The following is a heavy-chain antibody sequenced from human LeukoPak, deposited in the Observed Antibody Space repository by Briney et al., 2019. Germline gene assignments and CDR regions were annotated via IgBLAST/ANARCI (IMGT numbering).Heavy chain of an antibody. CDR2: IKQDGSEK. CDR1: GFTFISYW. J-gene: IGHJ4*02. CDR3: AREITDEDYFDY. D-gene: IGHD1-20*01. V-gene: IGHV3-7*01. Sequence: PGGSLRLSCAASGFTFISYWMSWVRQAPGKGLEWVANIKQDGSEKYYVDSVKGRFTISRDNAKNSLYLQMNSLRAEDTAVYYCAREITDEDYFDYWGQGTLVSVSS.